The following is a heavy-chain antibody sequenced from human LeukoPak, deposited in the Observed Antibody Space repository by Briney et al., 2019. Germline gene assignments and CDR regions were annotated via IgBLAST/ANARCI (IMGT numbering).Heavy chain of an antibody. D-gene: IGHD3-22*01. CDR1: GSIFANYW. CDR2: FYPDDSDT. CDR3: ARRSYYDSGGYYYDF. V-gene: IGHV5-51*01. Sequence: GESLKISCKGSGSIFANYWSAWVRQLPGNGLEWMGIFYPDDSDTRYSPSFQGQVTISADKSISTAYLQWSSLKASDTARYYCARRSYYDSGGYYYDFWGQGTLVTVSS. J-gene: IGHJ4*02.